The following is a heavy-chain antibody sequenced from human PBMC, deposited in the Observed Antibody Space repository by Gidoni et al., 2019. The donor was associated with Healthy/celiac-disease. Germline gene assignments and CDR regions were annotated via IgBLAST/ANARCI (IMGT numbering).Heavy chain of an antibody. CDR2: IYYSGNT. V-gene: IGHV4-39*01. CDR1: RGSISSRSYY. J-gene: IGHJ4*02. D-gene: IGHD3-3*01. Sequence: LQLQESCPGLEAPSETLSLPCPLSRGSISSRSYYWSWIRQPPGKGLEWIGSIYYSGNTYYNPSHKSRVTISVDTSKNQFSLKLSSVTAADTAVYYCARILRSLYYFDYWGQGTLVTVSS. CDR3: ARILRSLYYFDY.